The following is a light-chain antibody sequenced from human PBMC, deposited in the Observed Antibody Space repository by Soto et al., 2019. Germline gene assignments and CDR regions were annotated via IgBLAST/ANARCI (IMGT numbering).Light chain of an antibody. CDR3: QKYNSSPRA. CDR2: DTS. V-gene: IGKV1-27*01. J-gene: IGKJ1*01. CDR1: QGIANY. Sequence: DIQMTQSPSSLSASVGDRVTITCRASQGIANYVAWYQQNPGKVPKLLIYDTSTLQSGVPSRFSGSGSGTDFTLTISSLQPDDVATYYCQKYNSSPRAFGQGTKVE.